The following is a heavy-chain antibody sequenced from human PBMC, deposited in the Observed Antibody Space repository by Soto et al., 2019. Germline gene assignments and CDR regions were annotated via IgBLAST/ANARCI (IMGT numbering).Heavy chain of an antibody. CDR3: TCPIVVVPGGNHYGMDV. J-gene: IGHJ6*01. V-gene: IGHV3-73*01. D-gene: IGHD2-2*01. CDR1: GLTFSGSA. CDR2: IRSKANSYAT. Sequence: GGSLRLSCAASGLTFSGSAMHWVRQASGKGQEWVGRIRSKANSYATAYAASVKGRFTISRDDSKNTAYLQMNSLKTEDTAVYFCTCPIVVVPGGNHYGMDVLGQGTTVTSPQ.